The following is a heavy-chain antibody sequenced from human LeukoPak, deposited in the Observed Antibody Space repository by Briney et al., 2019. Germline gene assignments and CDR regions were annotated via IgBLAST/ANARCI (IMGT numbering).Heavy chain of an antibody. CDR2: IYYSGST. CDR3: ARQADYGDYSYYYGMDV. Sequence: SETLSLTCTVSGVSISSHYWSWIRQPPGKGLEWIGYIYYSGSTNYNPSLKSRVTISVDTSKNQFSLKLSSVTAADTAVYYCARQADYGDYSYYYGMDVWGQGTTVTVSS. J-gene: IGHJ6*02. D-gene: IGHD4-17*01. V-gene: IGHV4-59*08. CDR1: GVSISSHY.